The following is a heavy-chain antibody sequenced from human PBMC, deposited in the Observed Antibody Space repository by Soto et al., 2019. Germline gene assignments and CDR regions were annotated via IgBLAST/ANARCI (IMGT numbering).Heavy chain of an antibody. Sequence: GGSLRLSCAASGFTFSSYSMNWVRQAPGKGLEWVSSISSSSSYIYYADSVKGRFTISRDNAKNSLYLQMNSLRAEDTAVYYCASPVTQVSMREIGKTVDYWGQGTLVTVSS. D-gene: IGHD3-22*01. V-gene: IGHV3-21*01. J-gene: IGHJ4*02. CDR2: ISSSSSYI. CDR1: GFTFSSYS. CDR3: ASPVTQVSMREIGKTVDY.